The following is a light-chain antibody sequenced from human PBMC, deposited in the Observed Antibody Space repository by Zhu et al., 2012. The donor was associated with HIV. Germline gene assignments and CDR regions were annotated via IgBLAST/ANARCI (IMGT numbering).Light chain of an antibody. CDR2: GAF. Sequence: EIVMTQSPATLSVSPGETATLSCRASHSVSSTLAWYQQKPGQAPRLLIYGAFTRATGIPARFSGRGSGTEFTLTISSLQSEDFAVYYCQQYSDWLLTFGGGTKVGIK. V-gene: IGKV3-15*01. CDR3: QQYSDWLLT. CDR1: HSVSST. J-gene: IGKJ4*01.